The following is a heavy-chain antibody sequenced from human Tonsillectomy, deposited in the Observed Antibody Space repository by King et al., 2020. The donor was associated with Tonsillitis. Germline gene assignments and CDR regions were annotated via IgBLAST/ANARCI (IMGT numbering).Heavy chain of an antibody. Sequence: VQLQESGPGLVRPSQTLSLTCTVSGGSIDSGSYYWTWIRQPAGRGLEWIGRIYTSGSTNYNPSLKSRVTLSLDTSKKQFSLNLSSVTAADAAVYYCAREGYYWNPKFDSWGQGTLVTVSS. D-gene: IGHD1-20*01. J-gene: IGHJ4*02. CDR2: IYTSGST. V-gene: IGHV4-61*02. CDR3: AREGYYWNPKFDS. CDR1: GGSIDSGSYY.